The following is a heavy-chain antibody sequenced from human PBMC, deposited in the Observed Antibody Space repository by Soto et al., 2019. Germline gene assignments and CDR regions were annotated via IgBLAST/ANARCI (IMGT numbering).Heavy chain of an antibody. CDR3: ARGAGFSYASTWFDI. CDR2: IYYTGST. J-gene: IGHJ5*02. V-gene: IGHV4-61*03. CDR1: GASISGGTYY. D-gene: IGHD5-18*01. Sequence: SETLSLTCTVSGASISGGTYYWTWIRQAPGKGLEWVGHIYYTGSTNYNPALNDRVTISVGTSKNHFSLQLTSVAAADTAVYYCARGAGFSYASTWFDIWGQGTLVTVSS.